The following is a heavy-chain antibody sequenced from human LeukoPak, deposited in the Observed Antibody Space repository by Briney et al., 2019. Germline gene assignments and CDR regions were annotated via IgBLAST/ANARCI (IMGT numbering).Heavy chain of an antibody. Sequence: GASVKVSCKASGYTFTSYYMHWVRQAPGQGLEWMGIINPSGGSTSYAQKFQGRVTMTRDMSTSTVYMELSSLRSEDTAVYYCARDSGGIAVASNWFDPWGQGTLVTVSS. CDR3: ARDSGGIAVASNWFDP. J-gene: IGHJ5*02. D-gene: IGHD6-19*01. V-gene: IGHV1-46*01. CDR1: GYTFTSYY. CDR2: INPSGGST.